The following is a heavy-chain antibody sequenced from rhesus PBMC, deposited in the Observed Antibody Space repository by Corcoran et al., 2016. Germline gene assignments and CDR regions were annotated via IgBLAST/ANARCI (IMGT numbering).Heavy chain of an antibody. CDR3: AREVGSNHFDY. CDR1: GFTFSSYA. CDR2: IGPGGDT. J-gene: IGHJ4*01. V-gene: IGHV3-72*01. D-gene: IGHD6-19*01. Sequence: EVQLVESGGGLVQPGGSLRLSCAASGFTFSSYAMQWVHQAPGKGLEWVSAIGPGGDTYYADAVKGRFTLSRDNAENSLYLQMHSLRAEDTAVYYCAREVGSNHFDYWGQGVLVTVSS.